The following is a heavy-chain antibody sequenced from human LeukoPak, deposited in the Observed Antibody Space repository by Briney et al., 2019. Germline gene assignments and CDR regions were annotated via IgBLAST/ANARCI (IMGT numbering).Heavy chain of an antibody. D-gene: IGHD3-22*01. V-gene: IGHV1-2*02. Sequence: ASVNVSCKASGFTFNGYYMHWVRQAPGQGLEWIGWINPNSGGRNKAQKVEGRVTRTRITSISTAYMELSRLRSDDTAVYYCARGGLRSSGYKGTFDYWGQGTLVTVSS. CDR2: INPNSGGR. CDR3: ARGGLRSSGYKGTFDY. CDR1: GFTFNGYY. J-gene: IGHJ4*02.